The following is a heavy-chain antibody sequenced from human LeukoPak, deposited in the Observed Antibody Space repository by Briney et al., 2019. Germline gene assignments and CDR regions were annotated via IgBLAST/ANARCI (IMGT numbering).Heavy chain of an antibody. D-gene: IGHD5-24*01. CDR1: GFSLSSYG. J-gene: IGHJ4*02. CDR2: MWYGESGT. V-gene: IGHV3-33*01. Sequence: GRSLRLSCTASGFSLSSYGMHWVRQAPGKGLEWVAVMWYGESGTRYADSVKGRFTISRDNSKNTLYLQMNSLRAEDTAVYYCARSRDGYHHGLLWGQGTLVTVSS. CDR3: ARSRDGYHHGLL.